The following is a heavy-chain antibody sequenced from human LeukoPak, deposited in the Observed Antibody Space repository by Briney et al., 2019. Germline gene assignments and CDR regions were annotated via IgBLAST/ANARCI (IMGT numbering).Heavy chain of an antibody. D-gene: IGHD4-17*01. CDR3: ARVDSDYGGYYYGMDV. CDR1: GFTLSNSG. J-gene: IGHJ6*02. CDR2: IPGSGGST. V-gene: IGHV3-23*01. Sequence: GGSLRLSCTASGFTLSNSGMSWVRQAPGKGLEWVSGIPGSGGSTYYADSVRGRFTISRDNSKNTLYLQMNSLRAEDTAVYYCARVDSDYGGYYYGMDVWGQGTTVTVSS.